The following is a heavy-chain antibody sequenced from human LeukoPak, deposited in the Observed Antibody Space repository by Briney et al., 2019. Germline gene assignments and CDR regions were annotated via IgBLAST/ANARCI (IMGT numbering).Heavy chain of an antibody. D-gene: IGHD3-10*01. Sequence: GALRLSCAASGFTFDDYGMSWVRQAPGKGLEWVSGINWNGGSTGYADSVKGRFTISRDNAKNSLYLQMNSLRAEDTALYYCARDSSITMVRGPVNIFYYYYYYMDVWGKGTTVTVSS. CDR2: INWNGGST. J-gene: IGHJ6*03. CDR1: GFTFDDYG. V-gene: IGHV3-20*04. CDR3: ARDSSITMVRGPVNIFYYYYYYMDV.